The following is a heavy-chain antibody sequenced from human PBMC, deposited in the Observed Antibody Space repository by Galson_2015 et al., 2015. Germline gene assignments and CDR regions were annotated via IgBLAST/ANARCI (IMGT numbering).Heavy chain of an antibody. CDR2: IYWDDDR. J-gene: IGHJ3*02. V-gene: IGHV2-5*02. CDR3: AHTESSGNYVFSFDI. D-gene: IGHD1-26*01. Sequence: PALVKPTQTLTLTCTFSGFSLSSRGVGVGWTRQPPGKALEWLALIYWDDDRRYSPSLRSRLTVTKDTSKNQVVLTMTNMDPVDTATYYCAHTESSGNYVFSFDIWGQGTMVTVSS. CDR1: GFSLSSRGVG.